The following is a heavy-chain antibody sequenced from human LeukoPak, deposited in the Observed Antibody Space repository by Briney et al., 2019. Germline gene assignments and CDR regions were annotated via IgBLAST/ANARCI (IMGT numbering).Heavy chain of an antibody. CDR2: IYYSGST. CDR1: GGSISSSSYY. Sequence: SETLSLTCTVSGGSISSSSYYWGWIRQPPGKGLEWIGSIYYSGSTYYNPSLKSRVTISVDTSKNQFSLKLSSVTAADTAVYYCARHSTTTATSPFDYWGQGTLVTVSS. D-gene: IGHD4-17*01. CDR3: ARHSTTTATSPFDY. V-gene: IGHV4-39*01. J-gene: IGHJ4*02.